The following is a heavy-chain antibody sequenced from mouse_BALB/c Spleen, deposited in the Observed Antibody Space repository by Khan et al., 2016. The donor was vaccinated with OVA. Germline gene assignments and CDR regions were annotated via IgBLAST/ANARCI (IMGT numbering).Heavy chain of an antibody. Sequence: EVQLQESGPGLVKPSQSLSLTCTVTGYAITSDYAWNWIRQFPGNQLEWMGYIKYSGSTSYNPSLKSRISITRDTSNNQFFLQLKSVTSEDTATYYCARSGTISTVVVTDFDFWGQGTSLTVSS. V-gene: IGHV3-2*02. J-gene: IGHJ2*02. CDR3: ARSGTISTVVVTDFDF. CDR1: GYAITSDYA. D-gene: IGHD1-1*01. CDR2: IKYSGST.